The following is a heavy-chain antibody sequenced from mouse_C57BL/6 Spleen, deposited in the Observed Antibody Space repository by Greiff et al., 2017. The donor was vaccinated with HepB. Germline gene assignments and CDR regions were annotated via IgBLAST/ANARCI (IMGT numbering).Heavy chain of an antibody. D-gene: IGHD2-4*01. CDR1: GYTFTSYG. Sequence: VQLQQSGAELARPGASVKLSCKASGYTFTSYGISWVKQRTGQGLEWIGEIYPRSGNTYYNEKFKGKATLTADKSSSTAYMEIRSLTSEDSAVVFCATSFDYDGVFAYWGQGTLVTVSA. CDR2: IYPRSGNT. V-gene: IGHV1-81*01. CDR3: ATSFDYDGVFAY. J-gene: IGHJ3*01.